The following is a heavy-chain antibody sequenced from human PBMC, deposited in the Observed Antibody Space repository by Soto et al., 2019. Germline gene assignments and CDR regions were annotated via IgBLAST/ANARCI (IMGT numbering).Heavy chain of an antibody. CDR3: ALAEKTTYYYDSSGYSD. CDR2: INPSGGST. Sequence: QVQLVQSGAEVKKPGASVKVSCKASGYTFTSYYMHWVRQAPGQGLEWMGIINPSGGSTSYAQKFQGRVTMTRDISTSIVYMELSSLRSEDTAVYYCALAEKTTYYYDSSGYSDWGQGTLVTVSS. CDR1: GYTFTSYY. D-gene: IGHD3-22*01. J-gene: IGHJ4*02. V-gene: IGHV1-46*01.